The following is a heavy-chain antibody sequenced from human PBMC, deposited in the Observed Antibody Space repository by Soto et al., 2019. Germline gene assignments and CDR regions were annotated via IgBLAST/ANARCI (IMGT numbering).Heavy chain of an antibody. J-gene: IGHJ6*02. V-gene: IGHV1-18*01. CDR1: GCTFTSYG. CDR3: ARENGGYYDFWSGYYYYYGMDV. CDR2: ISAYNGNT. Sequence: ASVKVSCKASGCTFTSYGISWVRQAPGQGLEWMGWISAYNGNTNYAQKLQGRVTMTTDTSTSTAYMELRSLRSDDTAVYYCARENGGYYDFWSGYYYYYGMDVWGQGTTVTVSS. D-gene: IGHD3-3*01.